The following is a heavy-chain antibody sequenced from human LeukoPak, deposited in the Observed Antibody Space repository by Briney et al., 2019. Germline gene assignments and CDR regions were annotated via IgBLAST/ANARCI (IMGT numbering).Heavy chain of an antibody. J-gene: IGHJ4*02. CDR1: GDSISSSNW. D-gene: IGHD3-3*01. V-gene: IGHV4-4*02. CDR2: TYHSGST. Sequence: SGTLSLTCAVSGDSISSSNWWNWVRQPPGKGLEWIGETYHSGSTNYNPSLKSRVTVSVDTSKNQFSLKLSSVTAADTAVYYCARQDTITTPGVDYWGQGTPVTVSS. CDR3: ARQDTITTPGVDY.